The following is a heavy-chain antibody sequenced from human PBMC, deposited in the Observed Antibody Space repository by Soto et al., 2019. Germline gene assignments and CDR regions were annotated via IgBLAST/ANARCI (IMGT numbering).Heavy chain of an antibody. V-gene: IGHV1-69*01. CDR1: GGTFNNFA. Sequence: QVQLVQSGAEVKKPGSSVKVSCQASGGTFNNFAFTWVRQAPGQGLEWLGGIMPVFHTTNTAQTFQGRISITADEFTSTVYREMSSLRFDDTAVYYCATATISPVSAAYHHYGMDVWGQGTTVTVSS. D-gene: IGHD3-16*01. J-gene: IGHJ6*02. CDR2: IMPVFHTT. CDR3: ATATISPVSAAYHHYGMDV.